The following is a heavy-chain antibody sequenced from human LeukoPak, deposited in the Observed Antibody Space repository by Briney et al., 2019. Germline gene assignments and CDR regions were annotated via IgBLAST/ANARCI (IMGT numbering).Heavy chain of an antibody. D-gene: IGHD3-3*01. CDR3: ARGVPYDFWSGYLYYYMDV. Sequence: ASVKVSCKASGGTFSSYAISWVRQAPGQGLEWMGWMNPNSGNTGYAQKFQGRVTMTRNTSISTAYMELSSLRSEDTAVYYCARGVPYDFWSGYLYYYMDVWGKGTTVTVSS. CDR1: GGTFSSYA. V-gene: IGHV1-8*02. CDR2: MNPNSGNT. J-gene: IGHJ6*03.